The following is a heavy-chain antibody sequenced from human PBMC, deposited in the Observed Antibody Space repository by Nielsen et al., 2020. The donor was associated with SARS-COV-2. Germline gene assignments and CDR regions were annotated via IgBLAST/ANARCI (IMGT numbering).Heavy chain of an antibody. CDR3: ARGGQYYDYVWGSYRLTGGDY. Sequence: GESLKISCAASGFTFSSYSMNWVRQAPGKGLEWVSYISSSSSTIYYADSVKGRFTISRDNAKNSLYLQMNSLRAEDTAVYYCARGGQYYDYVWGSYRLTGGDYWGQGTLVTVSS. CDR2: ISSSSSTI. J-gene: IGHJ4*02. D-gene: IGHD3-16*02. CDR1: GFTFSSYS. V-gene: IGHV3-48*01.